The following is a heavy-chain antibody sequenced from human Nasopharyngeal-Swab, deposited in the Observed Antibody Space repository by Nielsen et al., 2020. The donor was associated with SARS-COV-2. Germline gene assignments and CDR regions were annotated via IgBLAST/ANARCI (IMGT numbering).Heavy chain of an antibody. V-gene: IGHV6-1*01. CDR2: TLYRSKWYN. D-gene: IGHD3-3*01. J-gene: IGHJ4*02. Sequence: SQTLSLTCAISGDRVSSHSAGWNWTRQSPSRGLEWLGRTLYRSKWYNDYAESVKSRIAVNPDTSKNQFSLQLNSVTPEDTAVYYCARGRDFSFDSWGQGTLVTASS. CDR1: GDRVSSHSAG. CDR3: ARGRDFSFDS.